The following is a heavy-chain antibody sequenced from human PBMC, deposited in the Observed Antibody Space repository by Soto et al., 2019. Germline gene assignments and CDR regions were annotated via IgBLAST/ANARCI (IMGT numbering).Heavy chain of an antibody. CDR2: ISGSGGST. CDR1: GFTFSSYA. CDR3: AKDMAGYCSGGSCFGGSD. V-gene: IGHV3-23*01. Sequence: VQLLESGGGLVQPGGSLRLSCAASGFTFSSYAMSWVRQAPGKGLEWVSAISGSGGSTYYADSVKGRFTISRDNSKNTLYLQMNSLRAEDTAVYYCAKDMAGYCSGGSCFGGSDWGQGTLVTVSS. D-gene: IGHD2-15*01. J-gene: IGHJ4*02.